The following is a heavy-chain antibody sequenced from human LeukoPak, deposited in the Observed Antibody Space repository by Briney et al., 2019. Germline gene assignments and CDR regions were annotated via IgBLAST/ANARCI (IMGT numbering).Heavy chain of an antibody. J-gene: IGHJ4*02. CDR1: GFTFSTYA. CDR2: MSGSGGST. V-gene: IGHV3-23*01. Sequence: PGGSLRLSCAASGFTFSTYAMSWVRQAPGKALEWFSVMSGSGGSTYYADSVKGRFTISRDNSKNTLFLQMNSLRAEDTAIYYCAKWGTYCTSASCLSYFDSWGQGTLVTVSS. D-gene: IGHD2-2*01. CDR3: AKWGTYCTSASCLSYFDS.